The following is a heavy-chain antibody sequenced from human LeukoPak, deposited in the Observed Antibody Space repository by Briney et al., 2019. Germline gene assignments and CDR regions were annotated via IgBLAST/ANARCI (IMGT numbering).Heavy chain of an antibody. J-gene: IGHJ4*02. D-gene: IGHD3-22*01. Sequence: PGGPLRLSRAASGFPSCRFWMSWVRPAPGKGLERVTNLKQDGSAQYYVDSEKGRFTISTDNAKNSVYLQMNSLRAEDTAVYYCATGSFYYDSSNYYFVFDSWGQGMLVTVSS. CDR3: ATGSFYYDSSNYYFVFDS. CDR2: LKQDGSAQ. CDR1: GFPSCRFW. V-gene: IGHV3-7*01.